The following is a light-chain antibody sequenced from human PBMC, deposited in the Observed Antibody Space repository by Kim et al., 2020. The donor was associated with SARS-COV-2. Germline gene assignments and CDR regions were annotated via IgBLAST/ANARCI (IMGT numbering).Light chain of an antibody. Sequence: GQSITISCTGTSSDVGAYNYVSWYQQHPGRAPKVMIYDVSYRPSGVSNRFSASKSGNTASLTISGLQAEDEADYYCSSYTSRSTVVFGGGTKLTVL. CDR2: DVS. V-gene: IGLV2-14*03. CDR3: SSYTSRSTVV. CDR1: SSDVGAYNY. J-gene: IGLJ2*01.